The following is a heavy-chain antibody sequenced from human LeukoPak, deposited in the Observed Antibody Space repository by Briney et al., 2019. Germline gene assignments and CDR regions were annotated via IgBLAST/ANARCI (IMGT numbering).Heavy chain of an antibody. V-gene: IGHV1-3*03. CDR1: GYTFTSYA. CDR3: ATGPRVGATFGYFQH. CDR2: INAGNGNT. J-gene: IGHJ1*01. D-gene: IGHD1-26*01. Sequence: GASVKVSCKASGYTFTSYAMHWVRQAPGQRLEWMGWINAGNGNTKYSQEFQGRVTITRDTSASTAYMELSSLRSEDMAVYYCATGPRVGATFGYFQHWGQGTLVTVSS.